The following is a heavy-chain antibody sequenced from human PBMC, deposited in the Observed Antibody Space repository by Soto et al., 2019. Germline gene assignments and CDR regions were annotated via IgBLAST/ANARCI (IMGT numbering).Heavy chain of an antibody. CDR2: ISKSGGDT. D-gene: IGHD2-2*01. V-gene: IGHV3-23*01. CDR1: GFTFTKYA. Sequence: GGSLRLSCAASGFTFTKYAMTWVRQAPGKGLEWVSSISKSGGDTYYADSVKGRLTISRDNSKNTLYLKMNGLRAEDKALYFCPKDTYSSSWYFWGQGTLVTVSS. CDR3: PKDTYSSSWYF. J-gene: IGHJ4*02.